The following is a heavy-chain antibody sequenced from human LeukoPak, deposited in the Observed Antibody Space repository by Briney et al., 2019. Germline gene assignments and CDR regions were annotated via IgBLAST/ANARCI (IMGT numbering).Heavy chain of an antibody. CDR3: ARDQYTFTPAARDGYNTEVCYFDY. CDR1: GYTFITYA. CDR2: INTNTGNP. J-gene: IGHJ4*02. D-gene: IGHD5-24*01. Sequence: ASVKVSCKASGYTFITYAINWVRQAPGQGLEWLGWINTNTGNPTYARGFTGRFVFSLDTSVSTAYLQISSLKAEDTAVYYCARDQYTFTPAARDGYNTEVCYFDYWGQGTLVTVSS. V-gene: IGHV7-4-1*02.